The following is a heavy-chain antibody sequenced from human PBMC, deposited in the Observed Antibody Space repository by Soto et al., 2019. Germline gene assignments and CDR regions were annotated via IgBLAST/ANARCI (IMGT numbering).Heavy chain of an antibody. CDR2: INHSGST. CDR3: ASGSERITIFGVVTVDAFDI. V-gene: IGHV4-34*01. Sequence: PSETQSLTCTFYGLSFRGYYWSWIRQPPGKGLEWIGEINHSGSTNYNPSLKSRVTISVDTSKNQFSLKLSSVTAADTAVYYCASGSERITIFGVVTVDAFDIWGQGTMVTVSS. D-gene: IGHD3-3*01. J-gene: IGHJ3*02. CDR1: GLSFRGYY.